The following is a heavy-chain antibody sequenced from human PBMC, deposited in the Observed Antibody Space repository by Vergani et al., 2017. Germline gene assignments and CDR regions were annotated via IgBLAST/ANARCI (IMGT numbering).Heavy chain of an antibody. CDR1: GQSINSGYF. J-gene: IGHJ5*01. D-gene: IGHD3-9*01. V-gene: IGHV4-38-2*02. Sequence: QVQLQESGPGLVKPSQTLSLTCNVSGQSINSGYFWGWVRQPPGKGLEWIGTSFDGGSPFYYNPSLRSRAVISVDTSKNQFSLQLTSVTAADTAFYFCARRGGMGILTGRFAHHGFDVWGRGILVTVSS. CDR3: ARRGGMGILTGRFAHHGFDV. CDR2: SFDGGSPF.